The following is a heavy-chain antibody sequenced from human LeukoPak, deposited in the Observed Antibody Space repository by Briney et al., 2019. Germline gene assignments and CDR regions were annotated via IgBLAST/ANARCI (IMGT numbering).Heavy chain of an antibody. J-gene: IGHJ6*03. CDR1: GSSISISSYY. CDR3: ARGAGYSREVNFYHYMDV. D-gene: IGHD1-26*01. CDR2: LYHSGNI. V-gene: IGHV4-39*07. Sequence: SETLSLTCTVSGSSISISSYYWGWIRQSPGKGLEWIGSLYHSGNIYYNPSLKNRVTISVGTSKKQFSLKLNSVTAADTAVYYCARGAGYSREVNFYHYMDVWGKGTTVTVSS.